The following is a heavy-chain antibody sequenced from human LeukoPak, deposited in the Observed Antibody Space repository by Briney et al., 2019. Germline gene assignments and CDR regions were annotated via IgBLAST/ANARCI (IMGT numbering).Heavy chain of an antibody. CDR3: TRVVNGGHFDY. D-gene: IGHD2-8*01. Sequence: SETLSLTCTVSGGSINNYYWTWIRQPPGKGLEWIGYVYHTGASGYHPSLKSRVAMSLDTSKNQVSLNLRSVTAADTAVYFCTRVVNGGHFDYWGQGTLVTVSS. J-gene: IGHJ4*02. CDR2: VYHTGAS. V-gene: IGHV4-59*01. CDR1: GGSINNYY.